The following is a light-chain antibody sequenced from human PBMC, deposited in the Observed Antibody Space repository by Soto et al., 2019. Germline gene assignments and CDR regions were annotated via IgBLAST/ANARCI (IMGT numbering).Light chain of an antibody. CDR1: SSDVGGYNY. Sequence: QSALTQPASVSGSPGQSITISCTGTSSDVGGYNYVSWYQQHPGKAPKLMIYEVSNRPSGVSNRFSGSKSGNTASLTISGLQAEDEADYYCSSYTSSRVYVFGTGTKATVL. CDR2: EVS. J-gene: IGLJ1*01. V-gene: IGLV2-14*01. CDR3: SSYTSSRVYV.